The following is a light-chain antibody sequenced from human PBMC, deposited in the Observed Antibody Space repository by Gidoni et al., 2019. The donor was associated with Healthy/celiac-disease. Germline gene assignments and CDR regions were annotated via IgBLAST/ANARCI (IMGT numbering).Light chain of an antibody. Sequence: EIVLTQSPGTLSLSPGERATLSCRDSQSVSSSYLAWYQQKPGQAPRLLIYGASSRATGIPDRFSGSGSGTDFTLTISRLEPEDFAVYYCQQYGSYPWTFGQGTKVEIK. CDR1: QSVSSSY. V-gene: IGKV3-20*01. CDR3: QQYGSYPWT. J-gene: IGKJ1*01. CDR2: GAS.